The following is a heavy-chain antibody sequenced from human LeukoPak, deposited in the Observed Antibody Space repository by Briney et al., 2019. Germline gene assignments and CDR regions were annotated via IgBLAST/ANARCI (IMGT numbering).Heavy chain of an antibody. Sequence: PGRSLRLSCAASGFTFDDYAMHWVRQAPGKGLEWVSGISWNSGSIGYADSVKGRFTISRDNAKNSLYLQMNSLRAEDTALYYCAKGFSSGTSSGMDVWGQRDHGHRLL. CDR2: ISWNSGSI. D-gene: IGHD2-2*01. V-gene: IGHV3-9*01. CDR1: GFTFDDYA. J-gene: IGHJ6*04. CDR3: AKGFSSGTSSGMDV.